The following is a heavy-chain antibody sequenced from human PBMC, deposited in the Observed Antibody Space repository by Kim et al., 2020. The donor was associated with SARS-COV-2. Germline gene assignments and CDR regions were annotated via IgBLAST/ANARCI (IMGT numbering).Heavy chain of an antibody. CDR1: GFTFSGSA. D-gene: IGHD6-13*01. V-gene: IGHV3-73*01. CDR3: TCWSDYYYYVMDV. Sequence: GGSLRLSCAASGFTFSGSAMHWVRQASGKGLEWVGRIRSKANSYATAYSASVKGRFTISRDDSKNTSYLQINSLKTEDTDFYFWTCWSDYYYYVMDVWG. J-gene: IGHJ6*02. CDR2: IRSKANSYAT.